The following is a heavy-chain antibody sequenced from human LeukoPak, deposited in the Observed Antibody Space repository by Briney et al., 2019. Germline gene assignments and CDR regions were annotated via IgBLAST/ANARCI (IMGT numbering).Heavy chain of an antibody. CDR2: ISYDGSNK. J-gene: IGHJ6*02. V-gene: IGHV3-30-3*01. CDR1: GFTFSSYA. D-gene: IGHD3-10*01. CDR3: ARGRYYYGSGTSMDV. Sequence: GGSLRLSCAASGFTFSSYAMHWVRQAPGKGLEWVAVISYDGSNKYYADSVKGRFTISRDNSKNTLYLQMNSLRAEDTAVYYRARGRYYYGSGTSMDVWGQGTTVTVSS.